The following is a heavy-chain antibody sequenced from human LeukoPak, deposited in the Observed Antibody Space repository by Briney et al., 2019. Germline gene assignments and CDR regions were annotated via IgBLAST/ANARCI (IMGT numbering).Heavy chain of an antibody. J-gene: IGHJ4*02. Sequence: SETLSLTCAVYGGSFSSYYWSWIRQPPGKDLEWIGYIYYSGSTNYNPSLESRVTISVDMSKNQFSLKLSSVTAADTAVYYCASGSGGYYDSTPLKNWGQGTLVTLSS. CDR3: ASGSGGYYDSTPLKN. CDR1: GGSFSSYY. CDR2: IYYSGST. V-gene: IGHV4-59*01. D-gene: IGHD3-22*01.